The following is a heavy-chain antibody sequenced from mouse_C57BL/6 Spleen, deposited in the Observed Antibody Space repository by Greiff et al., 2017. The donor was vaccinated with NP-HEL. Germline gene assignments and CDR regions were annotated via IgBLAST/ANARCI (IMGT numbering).Heavy chain of an antibody. J-gene: IGHJ4*01. D-gene: IGHD1-1*01. Sequence: QVHVKQSGAELARPGASVKMSCKASGYTFTSYTMHWVKQRPGQGLEWIGYINPSSGYTKYNQKFKDKATLTADKSSSTAYMQLSSLTSEDSAVYYCARGYYGSSYDYYAMDYWGQGTSVTVSS. V-gene: IGHV1-4*01. CDR1: GYTFTSYT. CDR2: INPSSGYT. CDR3: ARGYYGSSYDYYAMDY.